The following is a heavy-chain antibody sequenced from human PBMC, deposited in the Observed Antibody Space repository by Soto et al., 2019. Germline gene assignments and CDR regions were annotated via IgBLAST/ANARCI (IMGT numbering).Heavy chain of an antibody. J-gene: IGHJ4*02. CDR1: GFTFSSYA. CDR2: ISYDGSNK. CDR3: ASVVTNPFDY. D-gene: IGHD2-15*01. V-gene: IGHV3-30-3*01. Sequence: QVQLVESGGGVVQPGRSLRLSCAASGFTFSSYAMHWVRQAPGKGLEWVAVISYDGSNKYYADSVKGRFTISRDNSKNTLYLQMNSLRAEDTAVYYCASVVTNPFDYWGQGTLVTVSS.